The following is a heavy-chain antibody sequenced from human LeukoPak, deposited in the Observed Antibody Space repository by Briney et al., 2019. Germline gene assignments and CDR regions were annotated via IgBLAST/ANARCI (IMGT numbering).Heavy chain of an antibody. CDR2: FYYSGGT. D-gene: IGHD2-2*02. V-gene: IGHV4-39*07. Sequence: SETLSLTCTVSGGSISSSSYYWAWIRQPPGKGLEWIGSFYYSGGTYYKPSLKSRVTISVDRSKNQFSLKLSSVTAADTAVYYCASHPGVPAAIYWFDPWGQGTLVTVSS. CDR1: GGSISSSSYY. CDR3: ASHPGVPAAIYWFDP. J-gene: IGHJ5*02.